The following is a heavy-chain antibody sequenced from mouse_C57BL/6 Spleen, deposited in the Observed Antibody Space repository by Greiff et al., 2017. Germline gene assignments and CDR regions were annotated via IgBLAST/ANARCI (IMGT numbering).Heavy chain of an antibody. CDR3: ARGSYWYFDV. Sequence: EVQGVESGGGLVQPGGSLKLSCAASGFTFSDYYMYWVRQTPEKRLEWVAYISNGGGSTYYPDTVKGRFTISRDNAKNTLYLQMSRLKSEDTAMYYCARGSYWYFDVWGTGTTVTVSS. CDR1: GFTFSDYY. J-gene: IGHJ1*03. V-gene: IGHV5-12*01. CDR2: ISNGGGST.